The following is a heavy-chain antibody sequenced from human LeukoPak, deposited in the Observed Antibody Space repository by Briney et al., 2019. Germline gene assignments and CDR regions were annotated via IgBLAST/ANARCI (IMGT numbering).Heavy chain of an antibody. V-gene: IGHV4-39*07. Sequence: SETLSLTCTVSGGSISSSSYYWGWIRQPPGKGLEWIGSLYYSGSTYYNPSLKSRVTISVDTSKNQFSLKLSSVTAADTAVYYCARGGYYDSSGYPNDAFDIWGQGTMVTVSS. CDR3: ARGGYYDSSGYPNDAFDI. D-gene: IGHD3-22*01. J-gene: IGHJ3*02. CDR2: LYYSGST. CDR1: GGSISSSSYY.